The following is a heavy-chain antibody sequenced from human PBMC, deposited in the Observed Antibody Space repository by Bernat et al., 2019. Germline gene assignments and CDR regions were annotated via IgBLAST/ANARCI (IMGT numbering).Heavy chain of an antibody. CDR3: ARELGYCSGGSCYDFDY. CDR2: INPNSGGT. V-gene: IGHV1-2*04. CDR1: GYTFTGYY. D-gene: IGHD2-15*01. J-gene: IGHJ4*02. Sequence: QVQLVQSGAEVKKPGASVKVSCKASGYTFTGYYMHWVRQAPGQGLEWMGWINPNSGGTNYAQKFQGWVTMTRDTSISTAYMELSRLRSDDTAVYYCARELGYCSGGSCYDFDYWGQGTLVIV.